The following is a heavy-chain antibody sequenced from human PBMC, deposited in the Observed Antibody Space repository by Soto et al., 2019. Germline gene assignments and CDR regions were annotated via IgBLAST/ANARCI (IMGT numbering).Heavy chain of an antibody. D-gene: IGHD1-7*01. Sequence: SVKFSCQACGYTFTTYYLHWVRQAPGQGLEWMGIINPSGGSTNYAQKFQGRVTMTRDTSTTTVYMELSSLRSEDTAVYYCTRDQRTSWFDPWGQGTLVTVSS. J-gene: IGHJ5*02. CDR3: TRDQRTSWFDP. CDR1: GYTFTTYY. CDR2: INPSGGST. V-gene: IGHV1-46*01.